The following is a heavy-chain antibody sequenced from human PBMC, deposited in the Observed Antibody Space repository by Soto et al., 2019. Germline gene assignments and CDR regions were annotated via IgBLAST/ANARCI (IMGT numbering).Heavy chain of an antibody. CDR3: ARGGYGDY. CDR1: GYGFTTYG. D-gene: IGHD1-1*01. CDR2: ISAHNGNT. J-gene: IGHJ4*02. V-gene: IGHV1-18*01. Sequence: QVHLVQSGAEVKKPGASVKVSCKGSGYGFTTYGITWVRQAPGQGLEWMAWISAHNGNTNYAQKLPGRVTVTRDTSTSTAYMELRSLRSDDTAVYYCARGGYGDYWGQGALVTVPS.